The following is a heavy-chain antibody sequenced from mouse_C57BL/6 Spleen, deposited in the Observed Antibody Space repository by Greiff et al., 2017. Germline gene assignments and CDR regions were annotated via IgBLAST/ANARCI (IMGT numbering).Heavy chain of an antibody. V-gene: IGHV1-26*01. CDR1: GYTFTDYY. Sequence: VQLKHSGPELVKPGASVKISCKASGYTFTDYYMNWVKQSHGKSLEWIGDINPNNGGTSYNQKFKGKATLTVDKSSSTAYMELRSLTSEDSAVYYCAPYYYGSRAWFAYWGQGTLVTVSA. J-gene: IGHJ3*01. CDR2: INPNNGGT. CDR3: APYYYGSRAWFAY. D-gene: IGHD1-1*01.